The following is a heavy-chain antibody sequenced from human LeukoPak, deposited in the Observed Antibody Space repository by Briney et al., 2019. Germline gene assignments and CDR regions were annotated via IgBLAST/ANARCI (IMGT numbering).Heavy chain of an antibody. CDR2: ISSSSSTI. V-gene: IGHV3-48*01. CDR1: GFTFSSYG. J-gene: IGHJ4*02. CDR3: ARSLVVGASMIDY. D-gene: IGHD1-26*01. Sequence: GGSLRLSCAASGFTFSSYGMTWVRQAPGKGLEWVSYISSSSSTIYYADSVKGRFTISRDNAKNSLYLQLNSLRAEDTAVYYCARSLVVGASMIDYWGQGTLVTVSS.